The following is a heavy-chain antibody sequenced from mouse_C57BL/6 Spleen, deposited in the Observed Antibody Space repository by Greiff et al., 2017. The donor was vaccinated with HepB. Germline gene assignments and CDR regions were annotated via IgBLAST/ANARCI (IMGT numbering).Heavy chain of an antibody. CDR1: GFTFSDYY. Sequence: DVMLVESEGGLVQPGSSMKLSCTASGFTFSDYYMAWVRQVPEKGLEWVANINYDGSSTYYLDSLKSRFIISRDNAKNILYLQMSSLKSEDTATYYCAREGGYYYGYFDVWGTGTTVTVSS. CDR3: AREGGYYYGYFDV. J-gene: IGHJ1*03. CDR2: INYDGSST. V-gene: IGHV5-16*01. D-gene: IGHD3-1*01.